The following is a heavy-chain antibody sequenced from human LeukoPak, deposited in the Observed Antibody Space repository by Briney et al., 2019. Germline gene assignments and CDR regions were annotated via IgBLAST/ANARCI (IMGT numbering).Heavy chain of an antibody. J-gene: IGHJ5*02. V-gene: IGHV1-8*01. CDR3: RVYYDILTGAFDP. CDR2: MNPISGNT. CDR1: GYTFTSYD. D-gene: IGHD3-9*01. Sequence: ASVKVSCKASGYTFTSYDINWVRQATGQGLEWMGWMNPISGNTGYAQKFLGRVTMTRDTSISTAYMELSRLRSDDTAVYYCRVYYDILTGAFDPWGQGTLVTVSS.